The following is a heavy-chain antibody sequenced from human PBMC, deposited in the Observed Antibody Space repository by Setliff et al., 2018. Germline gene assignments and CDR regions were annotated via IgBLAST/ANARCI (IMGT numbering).Heavy chain of an antibody. V-gene: IGHV4-61*02. D-gene: IGHD3-10*01. J-gene: IGHJ4*02. CDR3: TTDRRGDGLMFFDY. CDR1: GDSISSGNFY. CDR2: IYSSGSP. Sequence: SETLSLTCTVSGDSISSGNFYWTWIRQPAGQGLEWIGRIYSSGSPSYNPSLESRVTMSRDTSKNQLSLTLSSMTAADTGVYYCTTDRRGDGLMFFDYWGRGIPVTVSS.